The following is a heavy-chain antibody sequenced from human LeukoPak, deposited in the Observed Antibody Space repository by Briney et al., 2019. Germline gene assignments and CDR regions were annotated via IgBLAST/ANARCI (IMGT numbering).Heavy chain of an antibody. Sequence: SETLSLTCTVSSYSISRGDYWDWNRQTPGKWLYLIGPIYHSGTTYYHPSLKSRVTISVDTSKNQFSLKLDSVPAADTAVYYCAKGTSSGWYYFDYWGQGTLVTVSS. J-gene: IGHJ4*02. D-gene: IGHD6-19*01. CDR2: IYHSGTT. CDR1: SYSISRGDY. V-gene: IGHV4-38-2*02. CDR3: AKGTSSGWYYFDY.